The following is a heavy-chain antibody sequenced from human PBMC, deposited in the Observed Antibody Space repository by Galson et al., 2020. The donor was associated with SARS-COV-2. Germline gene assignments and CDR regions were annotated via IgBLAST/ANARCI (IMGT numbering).Heavy chain of an antibody. Sequence: TGGSLRLSCAASGFTFSSYAMHWVRQAPGKGLEWVAVISYDGSNKYYADSVKGRFTISRDNSKNTLYLQMNSLRAEDTAVYYCAREQGGYLGNWGQGTLVTVSS. CDR1: GFTFSSYA. CDR3: AREQGGYLGN. D-gene: IGHD5-18*01. V-gene: IGHV3-30-3*01. J-gene: IGHJ4*02. CDR2: ISYDGSNK.